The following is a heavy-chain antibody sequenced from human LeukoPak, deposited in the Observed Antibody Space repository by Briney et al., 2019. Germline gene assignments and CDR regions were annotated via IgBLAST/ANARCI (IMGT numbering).Heavy chain of an antibody. V-gene: IGHV4-34*01. J-gene: IGHJ4*02. Sequence: SETLSLTCAVSGGSFSAYYWTWIRQPPGKGLEWIGEINHSGSANYNPSLKSRVTISLDTSKNQFSLKLSSVTAADTAVYYCARGQGTVTTHWGQGTLVTVSS. CDR1: GGSFSAYY. CDR2: INHSGSA. CDR3: ARGQGTVTTH. D-gene: IGHD4-17*01.